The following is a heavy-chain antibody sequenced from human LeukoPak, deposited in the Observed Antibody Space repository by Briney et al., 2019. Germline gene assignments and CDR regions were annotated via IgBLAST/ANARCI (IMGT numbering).Heavy chain of an antibody. D-gene: IGHD5-12*01. Sequence: SVKVSCKASGGTFSSYAISWVRQAPGQGLEWMGGIIPIFGTANYAQKFQGRVTITADKSTSTAYMELSSLRSEDTAVYYCARASFGVRGGYSGYDDYYYYYMDVWGKGTTVTVSS. V-gene: IGHV1-69*06. J-gene: IGHJ6*03. CDR2: IIPIFGTA. CDR3: ARASFGVRGGYSGYDDYYYYYMDV. CDR1: GGTFSSYA.